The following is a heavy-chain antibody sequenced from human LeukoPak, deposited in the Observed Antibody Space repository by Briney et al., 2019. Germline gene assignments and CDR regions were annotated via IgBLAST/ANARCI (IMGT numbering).Heavy chain of an antibody. CDR2: ISPDSTEI. V-gene: IGHV3-21*05. D-gene: IGHD1-26*01. CDR1: EFTFGSYA. Sequence: GGSLRLSCATSEFTFGSYAMTWVRQAPGKGLEWVSYISPDSTEIYYADSVKGRFTISRDNAKNSLYLQMNSLRAEDTAVYYCASGMRVGPNIWGQGTLVTVSS. J-gene: IGHJ4*02. CDR3: ASGMRVGPNI.